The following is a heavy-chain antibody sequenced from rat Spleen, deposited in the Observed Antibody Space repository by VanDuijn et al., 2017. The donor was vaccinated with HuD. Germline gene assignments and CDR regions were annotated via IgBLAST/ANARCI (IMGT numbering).Heavy chain of an antibody. Sequence: EVQLVESGGGLVQPGRSLKLSCAASGFTFSNYDMAWVRQAPTKGLEWVASISPSGGSTYYRDSVKGRFTVSRDNAKSTLYLQMDSLRSEDTATYYCARHNSGYYWYFDFWGPGTMVTVSS. CDR2: ISPSGGST. CDR3: ARHNSGYYWYFDF. J-gene: IGHJ1*01. D-gene: IGHD4-3*01. V-gene: IGHV5-25*01. CDR1: GFTFSNYD.